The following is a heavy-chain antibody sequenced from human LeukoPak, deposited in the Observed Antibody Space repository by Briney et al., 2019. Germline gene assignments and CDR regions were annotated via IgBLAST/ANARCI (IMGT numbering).Heavy chain of an antibody. Sequence: PGGSLRLSCAASGFTFRSYSMNWVRQAPGKGLEWVSLISSSRSYIYYADPVKGRFTISRDNAKNSLYLQMNSLRAEDTAVYYCARLSSGDAFDIWGQGTMVTVSS. V-gene: IGHV3-21*01. CDR2: ISSSRSYI. CDR1: GFTFRSYS. D-gene: IGHD3-22*01. CDR3: ARLSSGDAFDI. J-gene: IGHJ3*02.